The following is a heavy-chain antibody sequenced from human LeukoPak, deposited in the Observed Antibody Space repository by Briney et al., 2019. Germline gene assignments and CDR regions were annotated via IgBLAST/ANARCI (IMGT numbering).Heavy chain of an antibody. CDR2: ISYDGSNT. CDR1: GFTFSTFG. V-gene: IGHV3-30*18. J-gene: IGHJ4*02. Sequence: GGSLRLSCVASGFTFSTFGMNWVRQAPGKGLEWVAVISYDGSNTYYADSVKGRFVLSRDNSKNTIYLQMNSLSVEDTAVYYCAKDSDDSSGYYPYYFDYWGQGTLVTVSS. D-gene: IGHD3-22*01. CDR3: AKDSDDSSGYYPYYFDY.